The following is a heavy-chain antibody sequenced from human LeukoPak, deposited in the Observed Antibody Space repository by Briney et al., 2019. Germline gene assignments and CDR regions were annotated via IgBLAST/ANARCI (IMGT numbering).Heavy chain of an antibody. CDR1: GGSIFSYY. CDR3: ARRAYYDSSGYYPASGYFDL. V-gene: IGHV4-4*09. J-gene: IGHJ2*01. CDR2: IYSNGIT. D-gene: IGHD3-22*01. Sequence: SETLSLTCTVSGGSIFSYYFNWIRQPPGKGLEWIGYIYSNGITSYNPSLRSRSTISIATSKNQFSLRLTSVTAADTATYYCARRAYYDSSGYYPASGYFDLWGRGTLITVSS.